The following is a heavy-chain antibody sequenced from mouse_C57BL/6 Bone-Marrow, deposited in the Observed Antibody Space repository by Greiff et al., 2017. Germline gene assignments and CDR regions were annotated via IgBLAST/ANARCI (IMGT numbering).Heavy chain of an antibody. J-gene: IGHJ4*01. Sequence: VKLMESGAELVKPGASVKLSCKASGYTFTEYTIHWVKQRSGQGLEWIGWFYPGSGSIKYNEKFKDNATLTADKSSSTVYLALSRLTSDDSAVYFCARHEEGGGYYVYAMDYWGQGTSVTVSS. CDR1: GYTFTEYT. D-gene: IGHD2-3*01. V-gene: IGHV1-62-2*01. CDR2: FYPGSGSI. CDR3: ARHEEGGGYYVYAMDY.